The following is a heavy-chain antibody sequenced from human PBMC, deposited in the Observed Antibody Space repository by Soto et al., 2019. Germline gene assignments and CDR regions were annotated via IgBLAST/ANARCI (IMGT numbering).Heavy chain of an antibody. V-gene: IGHV4-59*01. CDR2: IHHNGNT. CDR3: ARVWGGAFDI. D-gene: IGHD3-10*01. Sequence: SETLSLTCTVSGGSITSYYWSWTRQPPGKGLEWIGYIHHNGNTNYKPSIKSRVNMSVDTSKNQLSLKLSSVTAADTAVYYCARVWGGAFDIWGQGTMVTVSS. CDR1: GGSITSYY. J-gene: IGHJ3*02.